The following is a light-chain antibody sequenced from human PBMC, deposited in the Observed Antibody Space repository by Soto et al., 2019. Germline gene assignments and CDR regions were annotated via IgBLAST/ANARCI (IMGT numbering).Light chain of an antibody. Sequence: DIHMTQSPSTLSASVGDRVTITCRASQSISSWLAWYQQKPGKAPKLLIYKASSLESGVPSRFSGSGSGTEFTLTISSLQPDDFATYSCQQYNSYSTFGQGTKVDIK. CDR2: KAS. CDR1: QSISSW. V-gene: IGKV1-5*03. J-gene: IGKJ1*01. CDR3: QQYNSYST.